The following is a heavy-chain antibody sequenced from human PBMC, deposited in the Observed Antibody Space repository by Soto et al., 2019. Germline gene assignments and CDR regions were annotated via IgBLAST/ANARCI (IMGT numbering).Heavy chain of an antibody. CDR1: GGTFSSYT. J-gene: IGHJ3*02. CDR2: IIPMFGTL. Sequence: QLHLVQSGAEVKKPGSSVKVSCKASGGTFSSYTISWVRQAPGQGLEWLGGIIPMFGTLYYAQKFQGRLTIAADSSTSTAYMELSTLRSDDTAVYYCARKVALSDDAFDIWGQGTMVTVSS. CDR3: ARKVALSDDAFDI. V-gene: IGHV1-69*06.